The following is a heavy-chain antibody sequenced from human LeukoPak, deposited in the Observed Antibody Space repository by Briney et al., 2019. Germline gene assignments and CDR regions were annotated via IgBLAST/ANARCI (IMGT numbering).Heavy chain of an antibody. CDR3: ARQVRIAARPGGYFQH. V-gene: IGHV4-30-2*01. CDR1: GGSISSGGYS. Sequence: SETLSLTCAVSGGSISSGGYSWSWIRQPPGKGLEWIGYIYHSGSTYYNPSLKSRVTISVDRSKNQFSLKLSSVTAADTAVYYCARQVRIAARPGGYFQHWGQGTLVTVSS. J-gene: IGHJ1*01. D-gene: IGHD6-6*01. CDR2: IYHSGST.